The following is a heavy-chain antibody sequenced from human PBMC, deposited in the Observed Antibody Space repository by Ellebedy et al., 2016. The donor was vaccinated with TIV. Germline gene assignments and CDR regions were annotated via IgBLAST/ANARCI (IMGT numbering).Heavy chain of an antibody. Sequence: MPSETLSLTCSVSGGSIGSYYWSWIRQSPGKGLEWIGYIHNSGTTNYNPSLKSRVTISVDTSRNKFSLRLSSVTTADTAVYYCARDPWISGRFDSWGQGALVTVSS. CDR2: IHNSGTT. V-gene: IGHV4-59*13. CDR1: GGSIGSYY. D-gene: IGHD6-19*01. CDR3: ARDPWISGRFDS. J-gene: IGHJ4*02.